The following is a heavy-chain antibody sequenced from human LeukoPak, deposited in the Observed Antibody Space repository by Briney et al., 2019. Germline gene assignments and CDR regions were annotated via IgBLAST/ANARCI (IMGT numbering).Heavy chain of an antibody. J-gene: IGHJ4*02. Sequence: PGGSLRLSCAASGFIFKTYTMTWVRQAPQKGLEWVSSITGDCKYITYADSVKGRFTISRDNAKNSLYLQVASLRGDDTASYYCAREGNDYYYDQWGQGTLVTVSP. V-gene: IGHV3-21*01. CDR3: AREGNDYYYDQ. CDR1: GFIFKTYT. CDR2: ITGDCKYI. D-gene: IGHD3-16*01.